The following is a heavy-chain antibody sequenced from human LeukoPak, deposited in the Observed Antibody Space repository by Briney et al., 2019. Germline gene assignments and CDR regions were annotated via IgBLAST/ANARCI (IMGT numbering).Heavy chain of an antibody. CDR3: TRDVVSYDSSGFSL. V-gene: IGHV3-49*04. J-gene: IGHJ4*02. Sequence: GGSLRLSCISSGFTFGDYGMNWVRQAQGKGLEWVSFIRSRAYGGTSEYAASVKGRFTISRDDSESIAYLQMNSLKSEDTAVYYCTRDVVSYDSSGFSLWGQGTLVTVSS. D-gene: IGHD3-22*01. CDR2: IRSRAYGGTS. CDR1: GFTFGDYG.